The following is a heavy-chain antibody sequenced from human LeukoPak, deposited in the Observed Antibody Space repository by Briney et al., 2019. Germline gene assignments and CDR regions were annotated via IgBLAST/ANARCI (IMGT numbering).Heavy chain of an antibody. CDR1: GYTFTGYY. D-gene: IGHD3-22*01. Sequence: ASVKVSRKASGYTFTGYYIHWVRQAPGQGLEWMGWINPNSGGTSYAQKFQGRVTMTRDTSISTAYMELSRLRSDDTAVYYCARVGLIYESSGYFDFWGQGTLVTVSS. CDR2: INPNSGGT. J-gene: IGHJ4*02. V-gene: IGHV1-2*02. CDR3: ARVGLIYESSGYFDF.